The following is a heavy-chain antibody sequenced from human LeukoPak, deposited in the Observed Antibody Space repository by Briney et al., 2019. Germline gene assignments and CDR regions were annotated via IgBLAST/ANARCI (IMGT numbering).Heavy chain of an antibody. D-gene: IGHD2/OR15-2a*01. Sequence: GGSLRLSCAASGFTFTNAWMSWVRQAPGKGLEWVGRIKSNIDGGTADYAAPVKGRFTISRDDSKNMLFLQMNTLKTEDTAVYYCTSDDPVNRSWGKGTLVTVSS. V-gene: IGHV3-15*01. CDR3: TSDDPVNRS. J-gene: IGHJ4*02. CDR2: IKSNIDGGTA. CDR1: GFTFTNAW.